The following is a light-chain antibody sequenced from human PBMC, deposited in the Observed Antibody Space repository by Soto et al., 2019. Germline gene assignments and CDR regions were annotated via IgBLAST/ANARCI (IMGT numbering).Light chain of an antibody. J-gene: IGKJ1*01. CDR2: KAS. V-gene: IGKV1-5*03. Sequence: DIQMTQSPSTLSASVGDRVSINCRASQSISAWLAWYQQKPGKAPRLLIYKASTLEIGVPSRFSGSGSGTEFTFTISSLQPDDVATYYCQQYNDYSWTFGQGTKVDIK. CDR1: QSISAW. CDR3: QQYNDYSWT.